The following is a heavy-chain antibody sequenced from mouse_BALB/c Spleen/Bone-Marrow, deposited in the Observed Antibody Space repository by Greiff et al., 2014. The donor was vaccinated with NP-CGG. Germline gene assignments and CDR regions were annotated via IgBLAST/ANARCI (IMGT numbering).Heavy chain of an antibody. CDR1: GYTFTDYT. CDR3: ARARHYDV. V-gene: IGHV1-18*01. CDR2: VNPNSGGT. J-gene: IGHJ2*01. Sequence: EVQLQQSGPELVKPGASVKISCKTSGYTFTDYTLHWVKQSHGKSLEWIGGVNPNSGGTSYNQKFKGKATLNLDKSSTTAYMELRSLTSDDSAVYYCARARHYDVWGQGTTLTVSS.